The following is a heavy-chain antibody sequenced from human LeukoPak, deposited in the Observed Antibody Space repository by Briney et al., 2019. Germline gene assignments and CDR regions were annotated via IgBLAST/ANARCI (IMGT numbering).Heavy chain of an antibody. CDR1: GYTFTTYH. V-gene: IGHV1-46*01. Sequence: ASVKVSCKASGYTFTTYHMHWVRQAPGQGLEWMGIINPSGGSTSYAQNFKGRVTMTRDMSTSTVYMELSSLRSEDTAVYYSAREAGTIFGLARTQTTKSPHRFDPWGQGTLVTVSS. CDR2: INPSGGST. D-gene: IGHD3/OR15-3a*01. J-gene: IGHJ5*02. CDR3: AREAGTIFGLARTQTTKSPHRFDP.